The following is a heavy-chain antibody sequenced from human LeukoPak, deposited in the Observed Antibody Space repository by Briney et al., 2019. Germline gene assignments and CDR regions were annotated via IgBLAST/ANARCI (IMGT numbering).Heavy chain of an antibody. Sequence: ASVKVSCKAAGYTFTSYGISWVQQAPGQGLEWMAWISPYNGDTNYAQRLQGRVTLTTDTSTTTAYMELRSLRSDDTAVYYCALRPAAIPYYFDYWGQGTLVTVSS. D-gene: IGHD2-2*01. CDR3: ALRPAAIPYYFDY. J-gene: IGHJ4*02. CDR2: ISPYNGDT. V-gene: IGHV1-18*04. CDR1: GYTFTSYG.